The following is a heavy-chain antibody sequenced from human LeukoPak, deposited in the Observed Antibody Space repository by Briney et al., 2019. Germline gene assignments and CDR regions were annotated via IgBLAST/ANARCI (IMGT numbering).Heavy chain of an antibody. J-gene: IGHJ6*02. CDR3: ARDPDIVVVPAAIWAYYYYGMDV. CDR1: GFTFSSYS. CDR2: ISSSSSYI. D-gene: IGHD2-2*02. V-gene: IGHV3-21*01. Sequence: GGSLRLSCAASGFTFSSYSMNWVHQAPGKGLEWVSSISSSSSYIYYADSVKGRFTISRDNAKNSLYLQMNSLRAEDTAVYYCARDPDIVVVPAAIWAYYYYGMDVWGQGTTVTVSS.